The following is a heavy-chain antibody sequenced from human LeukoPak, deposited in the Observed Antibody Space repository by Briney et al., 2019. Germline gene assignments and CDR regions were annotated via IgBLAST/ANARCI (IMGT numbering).Heavy chain of an antibody. V-gene: IGHV3-30*02. CDR2: IRFDGSNK. D-gene: IGHD3-3*01. J-gene: IGHJ6*03. CDR3: AKVSDDFWSGYYSYYMDV. CDR1: GFTFSSYG. Sequence: GGSLRLSCAASGFTFSSYGMHWVRQAPGKGLEWLAFIRFDGSNKYYADSVKGRFTISRDNSKNTLYLQMNSLRAEDTAVYYCAKVSDDFWSGYYSYYMDVWGKGPTVPVSS.